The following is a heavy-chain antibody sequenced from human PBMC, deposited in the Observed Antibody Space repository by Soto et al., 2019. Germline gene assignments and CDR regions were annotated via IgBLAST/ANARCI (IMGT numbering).Heavy chain of an antibody. V-gene: IGHV4-4*07. CDR3: AGTSFGELSSYYYYGMDV. J-gene: IGHJ6*02. D-gene: IGHD3-10*01. CDR2: IYTSGST. Sequence: SETLSLTCTVSGGSISSYYWSWIRQPAGKGLEWIGRIYTSGSTNYNPSLKSRVTMSVDTSKSQFSLKLSSVTAADTAVYYCAGTSFGELSSYYYYGMDVWGQGTTVT. CDR1: GGSISSYY.